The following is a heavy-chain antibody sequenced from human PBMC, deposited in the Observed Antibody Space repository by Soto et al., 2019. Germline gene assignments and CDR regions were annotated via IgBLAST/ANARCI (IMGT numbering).Heavy chain of an antibody. CDR3: ARVGGIGYYYYGMDV. CDR1: GFTFSSYW. J-gene: IGHJ6*02. V-gene: IGHV3-74*01. D-gene: IGHD1-26*01. CDR2: INSDGSST. Sequence: LRLSCAASGFTFSSYWMHWVRQAPGKGLVWVSRINSDGSSTSYADSVKGRFTISRDNAKNTLYLQMNSLRAEGTAVYYCARVGGIGYYYYGMDVWGQGTTVTVSS.